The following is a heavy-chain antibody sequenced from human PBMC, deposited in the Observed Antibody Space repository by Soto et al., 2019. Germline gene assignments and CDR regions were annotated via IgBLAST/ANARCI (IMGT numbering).Heavy chain of an antibody. CDR2: IWYDGSNK. Sequence: QVQLVESGGGVVQPGRSLRLSCAASGFTFSSYGMHWVRQAPAKGLEWVAVIWYDGSNKYYADSVKGRFTISRDNSKNTLYLQMNSLRAEDTAVYYCARERVEMATISWYFDLWGRGTLVTVSS. V-gene: IGHV3-33*01. CDR3: ARERVEMATISWYFDL. D-gene: IGHD5-12*01. CDR1: GFTFSSYG. J-gene: IGHJ2*01.